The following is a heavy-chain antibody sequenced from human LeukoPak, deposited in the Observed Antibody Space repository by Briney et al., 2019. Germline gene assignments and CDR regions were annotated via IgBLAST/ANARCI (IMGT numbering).Heavy chain of an antibody. D-gene: IGHD3-9*01. V-gene: IGHV3-23*01. CDR1: GFTFSNYA. J-gene: IGHJ4*02. Sequence: GGSLRLSCAASGFTFSNYAMSWVRQAPGRRLEWVSAINAGDFSTYYADSVRGRFTISRDNYRNILYLQMNSLRAEDTAVYFCARDPTPVLRYFPVEFDYWGQGTLVTVSS. CDR2: INAGDFST. CDR3: ARDPTPVLRYFPVEFDY.